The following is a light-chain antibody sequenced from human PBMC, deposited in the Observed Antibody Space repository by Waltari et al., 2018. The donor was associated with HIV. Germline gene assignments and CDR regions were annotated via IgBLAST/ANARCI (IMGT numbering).Light chain of an antibody. CDR2: RDS. CDR1: ELANQY. Sequence: SSDLTQAPSASVSPGQTASISCSGHELANQYVHWYQEKAGQAPVWVISRDSERPLGIPERFSGSRSGSRATLTITGVLADDEADYYCQAAAPSGTSVAFGGGTKLTVL. J-gene: IGLJ2*01. CDR3: QAAAPSGTSVA. V-gene: IGLV3-25*03.